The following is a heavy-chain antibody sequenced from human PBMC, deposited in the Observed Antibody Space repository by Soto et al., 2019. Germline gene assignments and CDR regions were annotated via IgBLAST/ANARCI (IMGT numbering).Heavy chain of an antibody. V-gene: IGHV3-23*01. Sequence: HPGGSLRLSCAASGFTFSSYAMSWVRQAPGKGLEWVSAISSSGGSTYYADSVKGRFTISRDNSKNTLYLQMNSLRAEDTAVYYCAKGGYDRYYYYGMDVWGQGTTVTVSS. D-gene: IGHD5-12*01. CDR3: AKGGYDRYYYYGMDV. CDR1: GFTFSSYA. J-gene: IGHJ6*02. CDR2: ISSSGGST.